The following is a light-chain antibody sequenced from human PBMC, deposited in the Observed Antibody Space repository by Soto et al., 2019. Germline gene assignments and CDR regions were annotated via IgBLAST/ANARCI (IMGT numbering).Light chain of an antibody. J-gene: IGKJ1*01. CDR2: DAS. V-gene: IGKV1-5*01. CDR1: QAISNY. CDR3: QHYNSYSEA. Sequence: DIQLTQSPSSLSASVGDRVTITCRASQAISNYLAWYQQKPGKAPRLLIHDASSLESGVPARFSGSGSGTEFTLTISSLQPDDFATYYCQHYNSYSEAFGQGTKVDI.